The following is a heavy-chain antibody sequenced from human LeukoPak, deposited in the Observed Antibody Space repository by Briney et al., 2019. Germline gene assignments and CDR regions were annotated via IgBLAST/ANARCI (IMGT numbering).Heavy chain of an antibody. CDR1: GYTFTSYD. V-gene: IGHV1-8*03. CDR2: MNPNSGNT. Sequence: GASVKVSCKASGYTFTSYDINWVRQATGQGLEWMGWMNPNSGNTGYAQKFQGRVTITRNTSISTAYMELSSLRSEDTAVYYCARGLLSVRYFDWLPHRNYYMDVWGKGTTVTVSS. J-gene: IGHJ6*03. CDR3: ARGLLSVRYFDWLPHRNYYMDV. D-gene: IGHD3-9*01.